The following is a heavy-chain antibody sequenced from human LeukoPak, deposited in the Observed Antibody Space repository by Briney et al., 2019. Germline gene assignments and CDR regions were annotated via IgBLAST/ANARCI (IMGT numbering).Heavy chain of an antibody. CDR1: GFTFSSSG. Sequence: GESLTLSCTDSGFTFSSSGMNWVRQAPGKGLEWVSSISWNGLYIYYADSVKGRFTISRDNAKNSLYLQMNSLRAEDTAVYYCVRDAPYSHFDYWGQGTLVTVSS. V-gene: IGHV3-21*01. J-gene: IGHJ4*02. CDR3: VRDAPYSHFDY. D-gene: IGHD4-11*01. CDR2: ISWNGLYI.